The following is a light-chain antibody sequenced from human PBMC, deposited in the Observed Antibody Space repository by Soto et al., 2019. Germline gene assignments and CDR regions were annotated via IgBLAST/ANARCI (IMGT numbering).Light chain of an antibody. V-gene: IGKV4-1*01. Sequence: MVTQSPDSLAVSLGERATINCRTSQSVFYSSNQKNYLAWYQQKPGQPPRLLLFWASTRESGVPDRFSGSGSATDFTLTISSLQAEDVAVYFCQQYFQTPYTFGQGTNLEIK. CDR3: QQYFQTPYT. CDR2: WAS. CDR1: QSVFYSSNQKNY. J-gene: IGKJ2*01.